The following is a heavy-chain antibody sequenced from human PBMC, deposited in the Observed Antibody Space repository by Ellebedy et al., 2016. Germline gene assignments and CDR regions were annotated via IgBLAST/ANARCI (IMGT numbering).Heavy chain of an antibody. CDR1: GFTFSNFF. CDR3: RQGHYANY. V-gene: IGHV3-23*01. D-gene: IGHD4-17*01. J-gene: IGHJ4*02. Sequence: GESLKISCAASGFTFSNFFMTWVRQAPGKGLEWVSTISGAGTNTYFADSVRGRFTISRDIPKNTVYLQMNRLRAEDTAVYYCRQGHYANYWGQGTLVTVSS. CDR2: ISGAGTNT.